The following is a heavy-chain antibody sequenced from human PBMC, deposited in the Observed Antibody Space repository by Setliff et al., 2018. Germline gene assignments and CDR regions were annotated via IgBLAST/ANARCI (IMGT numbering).Heavy chain of an antibody. Sequence: PSETLSLTCTVSGGSISSGSYYWSWIRQPAGKGLEWIGHIYTSGSTNYNPSLKSRVTISVDTSKNQFSLKLSSVTAADTAVYCCAREQSNYDFWSGYYGSYYYYMDVWGKGTTVTVSS. J-gene: IGHJ6*03. V-gene: IGHV4-61*09. CDR1: GGSISSGSYY. D-gene: IGHD3-3*01. CDR2: IYTSGST. CDR3: AREQSNYDFWSGYYGSYYYYMDV.